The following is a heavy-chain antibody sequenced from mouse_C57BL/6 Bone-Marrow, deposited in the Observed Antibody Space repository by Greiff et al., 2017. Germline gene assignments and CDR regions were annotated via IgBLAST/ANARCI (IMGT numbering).Heavy chain of an antibody. J-gene: IGHJ1*03. V-gene: IGHV14-4*01. Sequence: EVQLQQSGAELVRPGASVKLSCTASGFNIKDDYMHWVKQRPEQGLEWIGWIDPENGDTEYASKFQGKATITADTSSNTAYLQLSSLTSEDTAVYYGTTGNGYFWYFDVWGTGTTVTVSS. D-gene: IGHD2-3*01. CDR1: GFNIKDDY. CDR3: TTGNGYFWYFDV. CDR2: IDPENGDT.